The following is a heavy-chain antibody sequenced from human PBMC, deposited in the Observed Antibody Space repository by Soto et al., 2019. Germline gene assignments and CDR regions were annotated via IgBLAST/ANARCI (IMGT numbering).Heavy chain of an antibody. Sequence: SETLSLTCTVSGGSISSYYWSWIRQPPGKGLEWIGYIYYSGSTNYNPSLKSRVTISVDTSKNQFSLKLSSVTAADTAVYYCARGGYYYYYYMDVWGKGTTVTVSS. V-gene: IGHV4-59*01. CDR1: GGSISSYY. J-gene: IGHJ6*03. CDR2: IYYSGST. CDR3: ARGGYYYYYYMDV.